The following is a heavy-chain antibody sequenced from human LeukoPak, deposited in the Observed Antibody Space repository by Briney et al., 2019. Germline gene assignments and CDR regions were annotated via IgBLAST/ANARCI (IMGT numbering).Heavy chain of an antibody. V-gene: IGHV3-49*03. CDR1: GFTFGTYC. J-gene: IGHJ6*03. D-gene: IGHD1-26*01. Sequence: GGSLRLSCTSSGFTFGTYCMSWFRQAPGKGLEWVGFIRGKGYAKESEYGAAVQARFTISRADSKIIAELQMNRLKSEDIDCYCCAREWEPTAVGDLYIDVWGKGTTATVSS. CDR3: AREWEPTAVGDLYIDV. CDR2: IRGKGYAKES.